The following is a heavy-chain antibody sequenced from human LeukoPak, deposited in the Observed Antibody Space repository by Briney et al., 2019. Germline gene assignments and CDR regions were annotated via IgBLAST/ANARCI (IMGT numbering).Heavy chain of an antibody. CDR2: IRGDGITT. D-gene: IGHD6-19*01. CDR3: ARVRGGGFRTADS. Sequence: PGGTLRLSCVASGFTFRSHGMNWVRQAPGKGLEWVSGIRGDGITTYYADSVKGRFTISRDNSKNTLFLQMNSLRGEDTAMYYCARVRGGGFRTADSWGQGTLATVAS. V-gene: IGHV3-NL1*01. CDR1: GFTFRSHG. J-gene: IGHJ4*02.